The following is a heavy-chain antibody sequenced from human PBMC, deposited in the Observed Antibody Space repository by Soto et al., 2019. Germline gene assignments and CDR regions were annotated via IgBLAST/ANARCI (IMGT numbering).Heavy chain of an antibody. Sequence: LRLSCAASGFTFSSYAMHWVRQAPGKGLEWVAVISYDGSNKYYADSVKGRFTISRDNSKNTLYLQMNSLRAEDTAVYYCARDRGYSYGNNWFDPWGQGTLVTVSS. D-gene: IGHD5-18*01. J-gene: IGHJ5*02. CDR1: GFTFSSYA. CDR3: ARDRGYSYGNNWFDP. CDR2: ISYDGSNK. V-gene: IGHV3-30-3*01.